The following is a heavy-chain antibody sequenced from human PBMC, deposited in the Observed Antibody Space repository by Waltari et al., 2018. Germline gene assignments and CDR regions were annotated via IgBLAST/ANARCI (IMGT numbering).Heavy chain of an antibody. D-gene: IGHD6-19*01. CDR2: IYPGDSDT. V-gene: IGHV5-51*01. CDR1: GYSFTSYW. Sequence: EVQLVQSGAVVKKPGESLKISCKGSGYSFTSYWIGWVRQIPGKGLDWMGIIYPGDSDTRYSPSFQGQVTISADKSISTAYLQWSSLKASDTAMYYCASSRDYSSGWYGGFDPWGQGTLVTVSS. CDR3: ASSRDYSSGWYGGFDP. J-gene: IGHJ5*02.